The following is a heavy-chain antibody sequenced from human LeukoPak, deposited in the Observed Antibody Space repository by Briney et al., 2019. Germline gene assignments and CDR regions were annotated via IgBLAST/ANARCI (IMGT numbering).Heavy chain of an antibody. CDR2: ISWNSADI. D-gene: IGHD6-13*01. CDR1: GFTFDDYA. V-gene: IGHV3-9*01. CDR3: AKDIASVSAAGSGFEN. J-gene: IGHJ4*02. Sequence: GGSLRLSCAASGFTFDDYAMPWVRQAPGRGLEWVSRISWNSADIGYAGSVKGRFIISRDNAKNSLYLQLNSLRTDDTAFYYCAKDIASVSAAGSGFENWGQGTLVTVSS.